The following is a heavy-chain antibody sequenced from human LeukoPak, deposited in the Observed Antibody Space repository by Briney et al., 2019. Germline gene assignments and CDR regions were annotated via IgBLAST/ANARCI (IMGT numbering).Heavy chain of an antibody. CDR3: ARDQSSGRYYYYGMDV. J-gene: IGHJ6*02. CDR2: ISYDGSNK. V-gene: IGHV3-30-3*01. D-gene: IGHD6-19*01. Sequence: GGSLRLSCAASGFTFSSYAMHWVRQAPGKGLEWVAVISYDGSNKYYADSVKGRFTISRDNSKNTLYLQMNSLRAEDTAVYYCARDQSSGRYYYYGMDVWGQGTTVTVSS. CDR1: GFTFSSYA.